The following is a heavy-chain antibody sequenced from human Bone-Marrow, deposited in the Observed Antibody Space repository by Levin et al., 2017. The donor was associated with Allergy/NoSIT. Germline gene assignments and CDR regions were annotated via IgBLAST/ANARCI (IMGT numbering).Heavy chain of an antibody. CDR2: IYPGDSDT. CDR3: ARQGGYYGSGSDAFDI. V-gene: IGHV5-51*01. CDR1: GYSFTSYW. Sequence: RGESLKISCKGSGYSFTSYWIGWVRQMPGKGLEWMGIIYPGDSDTRYSPSFQGQVTISADKSISTAYLQWSSLKASDTAMYYCARQGGYYGSGSDAFDIWGQGTMVTVSS. J-gene: IGHJ3*02. D-gene: IGHD3-10*01.